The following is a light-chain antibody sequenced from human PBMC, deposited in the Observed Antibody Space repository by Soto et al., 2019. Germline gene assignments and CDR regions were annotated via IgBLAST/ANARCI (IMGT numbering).Light chain of an antibody. J-gene: IGLJ1*01. CDR3: SSYTSSSTQV. CDR2: EVS. CDR1: SSDVGGYNY. Sequence: QSALTQPAYVSGSPGQSITISCTGTSSDVGGYNYVSWYQQHPGKAPKLMIYEVSNRPSGVSNRFSGSKSGNKASLTISGLQAEDEADYYCSSYTSSSTQVFGTGTQLTVL. V-gene: IGLV2-14*01.